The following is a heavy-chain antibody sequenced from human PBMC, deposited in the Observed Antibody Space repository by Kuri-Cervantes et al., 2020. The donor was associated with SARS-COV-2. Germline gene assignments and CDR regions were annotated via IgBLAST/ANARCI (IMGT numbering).Heavy chain of an antibody. Sequence: SVKVSCKASGYTFTGYYMHWVRQAPGQGLEWMGRIIPILDKANYVQKFQGRVTITADKSTSTAYMELSSLKSEDTAVYYCARHEYSNSAYYFDYWGQGTLVTVSS. D-gene: IGHD4-11*01. CDR2: IIPILDKA. V-gene: IGHV1-69*02. CDR1: GYTFTGYY. CDR3: ARHEYSNSAYYFDY. J-gene: IGHJ4*02.